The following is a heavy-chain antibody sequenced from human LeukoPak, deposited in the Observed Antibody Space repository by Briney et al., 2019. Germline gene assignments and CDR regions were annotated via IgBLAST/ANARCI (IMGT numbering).Heavy chain of an antibody. J-gene: IGHJ5*02. Sequence: GGSLRLSCAASGFTFSTYAMHWVRQAPGKGLEWVAVISYDGSNKYYADSVKGRFTISRDNSKNTVYLQMNTLRAEDTAVYYCAKDVSWNWFDPWGQGTLVTVSS. CDR1: GFTFSTYA. CDR2: ISYDGSNK. CDR3: AKDVSWNWFDP. V-gene: IGHV3-30*18.